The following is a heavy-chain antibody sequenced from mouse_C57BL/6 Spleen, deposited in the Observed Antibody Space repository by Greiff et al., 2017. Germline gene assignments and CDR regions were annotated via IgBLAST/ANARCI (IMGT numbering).Heavy chain of an antibody. V-gene: IGHV1-85*01. Sequence: LVESGPELVKPGASVKLSCKASGYTFTSYDINWVKQRPGQGLEWIGWIYPRDGSTKYNEKFKGKATLTVDTSSSTAYMELHSLTSEDSAVYFCAREAEGAMDYWGQGTSVTVSS. J-gene: IGHJ4*01. D-gene: IGHD3-2*02. CDR2: IYPRDGST. CDR3: AREAEGAMDY. CDR1: GYTFTSYD.